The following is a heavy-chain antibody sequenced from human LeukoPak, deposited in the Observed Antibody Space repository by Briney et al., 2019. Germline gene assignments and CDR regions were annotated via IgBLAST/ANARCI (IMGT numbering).Heavy chain of an antibody. Sequence: GGSLRLSCAASGFTFSSYAMSWVRQAPGKGLEWVSAISGSGGSTYYAGSVKGRFTISRDNSKNTLYLQMNSLRAEDTAVYYCASDSSSPLYYYYYGMDVWGQGTTVTVSS. CDR1: GFTFSSYA. CDR2: ISGSGGST. V-gene: IGHV3-23*01. CDR3: ASDSSSPLYYYYYGMDV. J-gene: IGHJ6*02. D-gene: IGHD6-6*01.